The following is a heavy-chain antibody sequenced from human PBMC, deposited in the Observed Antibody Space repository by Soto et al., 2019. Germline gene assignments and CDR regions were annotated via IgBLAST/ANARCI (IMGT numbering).Heavy chain of an antibody. CDR2: ISPVSGAA. CDR3: ATALGCRSTSCTLDY. V-gene: IGHV1-69*01. D-gene: IGHD2-2*01. CDR1: GGTFGSYA. Sequence: QVQLVQSGAEVKKPGSSVKVSCKASGGTFGSYAFSWVRQAPGQVLEWMGGISPVSGAAHYAQKFQGRVTMTADESTITAYMELSSLSSQDTAVYYCATALGCRSTSCTLDYWGQGTRVSVSS. J-gene: IGHJ4*02.